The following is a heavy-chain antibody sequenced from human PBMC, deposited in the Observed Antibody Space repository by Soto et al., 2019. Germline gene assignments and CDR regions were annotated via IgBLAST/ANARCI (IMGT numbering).Heavy chain of an antibody. CDR2: ISYDGSNK. Sequence: GGSLRLSCAASGFTFSSYGIHWVRQAPGKGLEWVAVISYDGSNKYYADSVKGRFTISRDNSKNTLYLQMNSLRAEDTAVYYCARSYSSNYYYYYGMDVWGQGTTVTVSS. D-gene: IGHD6-13*01. V-gene: IGHV3-30*03. J-gene: IGHJ6*02. CDR3: ARSYSSNYYYYYGMDV. CDR1: GFTFSSYG.